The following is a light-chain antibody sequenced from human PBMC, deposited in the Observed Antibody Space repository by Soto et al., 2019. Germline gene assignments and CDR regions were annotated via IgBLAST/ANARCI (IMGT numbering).Light chain of an antibody. Sequence: EIVLTQSPATLSLSPGERATLSCRACQSLSSYLAWYQQKPGQAPRLLTYDASNRATGSPARFSGSGSGTDFTLTIRSLEPEDFAVYYCQQRSNWPLTFGGGTKVESK. V-gene: IGKV3-11*01. CDR2: DAS. J-gene: IGKJ4*01. CDR3: QQRSNWPLT. CDR1: QSLSSY.